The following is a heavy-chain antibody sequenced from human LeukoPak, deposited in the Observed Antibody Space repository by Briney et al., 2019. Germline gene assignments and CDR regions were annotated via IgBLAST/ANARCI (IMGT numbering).Heavy chain of an antibody. Sequence: SETLSLTCTVSGGSISSFYWTWIRQPPGKGLEWIGYIYYSGSTNYNPSLKSRVTISVDTSKNQFSLKLNSVTAADTAVYYCARDWGVSARPGYMDVWGKGTTVTVSS. J-gene: IGHJ6*03. CDR3: ARDWGVSARPGYMDV. D-gene: IGHD6-6*01. CDR2: IYYSGST. V-gene: IGHV4-59*01. CDR1: GGSISSFY.